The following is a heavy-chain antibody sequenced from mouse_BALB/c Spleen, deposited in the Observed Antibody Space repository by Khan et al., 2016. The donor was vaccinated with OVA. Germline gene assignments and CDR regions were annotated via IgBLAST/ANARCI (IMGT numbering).Heavy chain of an antibody. CDR1: GYTFTSYT. CDR2: INPSNGYT. CDR3: GRDRAYYRNGDGFAY. D-gene: IGHD2-14*01. J-gene: IGHJ3*01. Sequence: QVQLQQSGAELARPGASVKMSCKASGYTFTSYTIHWIKLRPGQGLEWIGYINPSNGYTNYNQKFKDKATLTADKSSTTAYMQLSSLTSDDSAVYYCGRDRAYYRNGDGFAYWGQGTLVTVSA. V-gene: IGHV1-4*01.